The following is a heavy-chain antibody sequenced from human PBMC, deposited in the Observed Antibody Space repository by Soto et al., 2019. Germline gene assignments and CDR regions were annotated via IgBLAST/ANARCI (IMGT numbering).Heavy chain of an antibody. V-gene: IGHV3-15*07. CDR2: IKSKTDGGTT. D-gene: IGHD3-22*01. J-gene: IGHJ4*02. Sequence: SVSNAWMNWVRRAPGKGLEWVGRIKSKTDGGTTDYAAPVKGRFTISRDDSKNTLYLQMNSLKTEDTAVYYCTTARYYDSSGYLQSDYWGQGTLVTVSS. CDR3: TTARYYDSSGYLQSDY. CDR1: SVSNAW.